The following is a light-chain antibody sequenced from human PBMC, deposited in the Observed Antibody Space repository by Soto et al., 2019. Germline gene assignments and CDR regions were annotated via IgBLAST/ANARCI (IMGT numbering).Light chain of an antibody. CDR1: RTINSY. Sequence: DIQMTQSPSSLSASVGDRVTITCRASRTINSYLNWYQQKPGKAPQLLIYGASSLQSGVPSRFSGSGSGTDYTLTISSLQPEDFATYHCQQSFSTTWTFGQGTKVDIK. V-gene: IGKV1-39*01. J-gene: IGKJ1*01. CDR2: GAS. CDR3: QQSFSTTWT.